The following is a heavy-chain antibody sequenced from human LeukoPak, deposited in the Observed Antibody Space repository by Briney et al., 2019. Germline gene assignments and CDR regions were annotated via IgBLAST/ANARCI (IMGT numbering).Heavy chain of an antibody. J-gene: IGHJ3*02. CDR3: ARGGSTDAFDI. CDR1: GGSISSYY. CDR2: INHSGST. V-gene: IGHV4-34*01. Sequence: PSETLSLTCTVSGGSISSYYWSWIRQPPGKGLEWIGEINHSGSTNYNPSLKSRVTISVDTSKNQFSLKLSSVTAADTAVYYCARGGSTDAFDIWGQGTMVTVSS. D-gene: IGHD6-13*01.